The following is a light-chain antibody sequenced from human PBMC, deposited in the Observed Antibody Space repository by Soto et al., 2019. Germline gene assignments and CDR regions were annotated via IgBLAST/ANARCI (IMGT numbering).Light chain of an antibody. V-gene: IGLV2-14*01. CDR3: SSHTSSTPYV. J-gene: IGLJ1*01. CDR1: SSDVGGYNY. CDR2: EVT. Sequence: QSALTQPASVSGSPGQSITISCTGTSSDVGGYNYVSWYQQHPGKAPKLLIYEVTNRPSGVSNRFSGSKSGNTASLTISGLQAEDEADYHCSSHTSSTPYVFXTGT.